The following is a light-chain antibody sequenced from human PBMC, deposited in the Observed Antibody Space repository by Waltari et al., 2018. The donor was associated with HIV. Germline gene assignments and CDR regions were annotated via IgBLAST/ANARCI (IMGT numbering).Light chain of an antibody. Sequence: QSVLTQPSSLSASLGASASLTCILRSGINVGTSRIYWYQQKPGSLPQYLLRNKSDTGKQQESGVPSRFSGSKDASANAGILVISVLQSEDEPDYYGMIWHNTAVVFGGGTKLPVL. CDR3: MIWHNTAVV. J-gene: IGLJ2*01. V-gene: IGLV5-45*02. CDR2: NKSDTGK. CDR1: SGINVGTSR.